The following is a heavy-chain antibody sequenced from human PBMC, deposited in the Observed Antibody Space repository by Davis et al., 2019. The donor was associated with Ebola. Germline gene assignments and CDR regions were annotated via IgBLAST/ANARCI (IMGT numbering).Heavy chain of an antibody. CDR1: SGSFNAYY. CDR3: ARGQSGSDYSLWQY. Sequence: SETLSLTCAVYSGSFNAYYWSWIRQPPGKGLEWIGEINHSGSTNYNPSLKSRVTISVDTSKNQFSLKLSSVTAADTAVYYCARGQSGSDYSLWQYWGQGTLVTVSS. V-gene: IGHV4-34*01. CDR2: INHSGST. D-gene: IGHD3-10*01. J-gene: IGHJ4*02.